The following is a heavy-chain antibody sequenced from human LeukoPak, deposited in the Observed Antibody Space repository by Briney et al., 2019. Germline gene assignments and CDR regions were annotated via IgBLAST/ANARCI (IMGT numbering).Heavy chain of an antibody. D-gene: IGHD6-6*01. CDR1: GGTFSSYA. V-gene: IGHV1-69*13. CDR3: ARDSDSSSSGLGKD. CDR2: IIPIFGTA. J-gene: IGHJ4*02. Sequence: GASVKVSCKASGGTFSSYAISWVRQAPGQGLEWMGGIIPIFGTANYAQKFQGRVTITADESTGTAYMELSSLRSEDTAVYYCARDSDSSSSGLGKDWGQGTLVTVSS.